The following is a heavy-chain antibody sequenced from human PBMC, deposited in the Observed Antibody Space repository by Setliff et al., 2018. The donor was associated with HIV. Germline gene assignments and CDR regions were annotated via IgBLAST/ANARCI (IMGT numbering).Heavy chain of an antibody. CDR2: ISYDGSNK. V-gene: IGHV3-30*10. CDR3: VKDVVEMATIADGYYLDN. D-gene: IGHD1-26*01. J-gene: IGHJ1*01. CDR1: RFTFSTYA. Sequence: GGSLRLSCAASRFTFSTYAMHWVRQAPGKGLEWVAIISYDGSNKYYTDSVKGRFTISRDNSKYTLYLQMNSLRAEDTAVYFCVKDVVEMATIADGYYLDNWGQGTQVTVSS.